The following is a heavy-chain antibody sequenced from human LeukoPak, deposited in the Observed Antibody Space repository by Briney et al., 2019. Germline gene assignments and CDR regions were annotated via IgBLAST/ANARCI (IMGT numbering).Heavy chain of an antibody. D-gene: IGHD3-22*01. CDR2: LSGSGGST. Sequence: GGSLRLSCAAPGFTFSSYAMTWVRQAPGKGREWVSTLSGSGGSTYYADSVKGRFTISRDNSKNTLYLHMSSLRAEDTAVYYCAKVRGSSGYSYYFDYWGQGTLVTVSS. V-gene: IGHV3-23*01. J-gene: IGHJ4*02. CDR3: AKVRGSSGYSYYFDY. CDR1: GFTFSSYA.